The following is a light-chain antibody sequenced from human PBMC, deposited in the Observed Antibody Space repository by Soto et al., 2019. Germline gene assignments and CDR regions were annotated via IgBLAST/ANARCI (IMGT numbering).Light chain of an antibody. CDR1: QIISSN. CDR2: AAS. Sequence: DIQMTQSPSSLSASVGDRVTITCRASQIISSNLNWYQQKAGKAPKLLIYAASSFQSGVPSRFSGSGSGTDFSLTISSLQPEDFAIYFCQQSYSTPYTFGQGTKLEIK. J-gene: IGKJ2*01. V-gene: IGKV1-39*01. CDR3: QQSYSTPYT.